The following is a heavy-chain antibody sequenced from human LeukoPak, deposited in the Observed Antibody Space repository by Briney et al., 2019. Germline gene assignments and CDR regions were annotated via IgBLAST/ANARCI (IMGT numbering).Heavy chain of an antibody. V-gene: IGHV4-61*05. J-gene: IGHJ5*02. CDR3: ARGEYTYGGHNWFDP. D-gene: IGHD5-18*01. Sequence: PSETLSLTCTVSGGSISSSSYYWGWIRQPPGKGLEWTGYIYYSGSTNYNPSLKSRVTTSVDTSKNQFSLKLSSVTAADTAVYYCARGEYTYGGHNWFDPWGQGTLVTVSS. CDR1: GGSISSSSYY. CDR2: IYYSGST.